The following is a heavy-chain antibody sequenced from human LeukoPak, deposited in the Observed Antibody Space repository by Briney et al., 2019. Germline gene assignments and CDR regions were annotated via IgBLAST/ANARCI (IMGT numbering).Heavy chain of an antibody. CDR2: ISGSGGST. D-gene: IGHD6-19*01. Sequence: GGSLRLSCAASGFTFSSYAMSWVRQAPGKGLEWVSAISGSGGSTYYADSVKGRFTISRDNSKNTLYLQMNSLRAEDTAVYYCAKSREWLVLGGIDYWGQGTLVTVSS. CDR3: AKSREWLVLGGIDY. CDR1: GFTFSSYA. V-gene: IGHV3-23*01. J-gene: IGHJ4*02.